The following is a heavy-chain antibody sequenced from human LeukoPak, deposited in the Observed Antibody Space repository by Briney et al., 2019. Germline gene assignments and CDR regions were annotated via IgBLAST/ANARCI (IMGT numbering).Heavy chain of an antibody. CDR3: ARDPGGFQLPYYFDY. V-gene: IGHV3-21*01. CDR2: IISSSSYI. J-gene: IGHJ4*02. D-gene: IGHD2-2*01. Sequence: PGGSLRLFCAASGFTFSSYSMNWVRQAPGKGLEWVSYIISSSSYIYYADSVKGRFTISRDNAKNSLYLQMNSLRAEDTAVYYCARDPGGFQLPYYFDYWGQGTLVTVSS. CDR1: GFTFSSYS.